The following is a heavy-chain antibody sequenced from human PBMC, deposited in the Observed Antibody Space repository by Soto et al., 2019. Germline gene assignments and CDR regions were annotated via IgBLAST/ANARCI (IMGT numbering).Heavy chain of an antibody. Sequence: QVQLVESGGGVVQPGKSLRLSCAASGFIFSNYGMHWDRQAPGKGLEWVALISFDGKNRNYADSVKGRFTIYRDNPKNTLYLEMNSLRPEDTAFYYCAKRGGVVGGSEHPFFEYWGQGTLVTVSS. D-gene: IGHD2-15*01. CDR3: AKRGGVVGGSEHPFFEY. CDR1: GFIFSNYG. V-gene: IGHV3-30*18. CDR2: ISFDGKNR. J-gene: IGHJ4*02.